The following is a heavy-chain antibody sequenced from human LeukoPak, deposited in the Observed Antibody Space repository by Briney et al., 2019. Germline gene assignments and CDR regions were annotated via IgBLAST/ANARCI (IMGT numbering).Heavy chain of an antibody. J-gene: IGHJ4*02. CDR2: IYYSGST. D-gene: IGHD3-10*01. Sequence: SETLSLTCTVSGGSIRSYYWSWIRQPPGKGLEWIGYIYYSGSTYYNPSLKSRVTISVDTSKNQFSLKLSSVTAADTAVYYCARLRNGSGSYDYWGQGTLVTVSS. CDR3: ARLRNGSGSYDY. V-gene: IGHV4-59*08. CDR1: GGSIRSYY.